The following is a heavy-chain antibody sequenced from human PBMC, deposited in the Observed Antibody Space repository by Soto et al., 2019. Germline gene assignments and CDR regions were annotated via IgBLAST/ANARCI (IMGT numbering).Heavy chain of an antibody. CDR3: ARDYGGSYGMDV. CDR2: LYSGVTT. J-gene: IGHJ6*02. V-gene: IGHV3-66*01. D-gene: IGHD4-17*01. Sequence: EGQLVESGGDLVQPGGSLRLSCAASGFTVNSNYMTWVRQAPGKGLEWVSVLYSGVTTYYADSVKGRFTISTDSSKNTLYLQMTSLRVEDTAVYYCARDYGGSYGMDVWGQGTTVTVS. CDR1: GFTVNSNY.